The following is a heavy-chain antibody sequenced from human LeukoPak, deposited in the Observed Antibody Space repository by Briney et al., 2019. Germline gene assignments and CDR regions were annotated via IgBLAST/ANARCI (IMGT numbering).Heavy chain of an antibody. CDR2: ISSSGSTI. Sequence: GGSLRLSCAASGFTFSDYYMSWIRQAPGKGLEWVSYISSSGSTIYYADSVKGRFTISRDNAKNSLYLQMNSLRAEDTAVYHCARDLGSDDYGDYGGASYYYGMDVWGQGTTVTVSS. CDR3: ARDLGSDDYGDYGGASYYYGMDV. J-gene: IGHJ6*02. D-gene: IGHD4-17*01. V-gene: IGHV3-11*01. CDR1: GFTFSDYY.